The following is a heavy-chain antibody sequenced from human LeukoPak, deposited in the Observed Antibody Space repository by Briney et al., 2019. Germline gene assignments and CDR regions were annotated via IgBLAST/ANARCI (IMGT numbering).Heavy chain of an antibody. CDR2: ISYDGSNK. D-gene: IGHD3-22*01. CDR1: GFTFSSYA. CDR3: ANAYYYDSSGYTDAFDI. J-gene: IGHJ3*02. Sequence: GGSLRLSCAASGFTFSSYAMHWVRQAPGKGLEWVAVISYDGSNKYYADSVKGRFTISRDNSKNTLYLQMNSLRTEDTAVYYCANAYYYDSSGYTDAFDIWGQGTMVTVSS. V-gene: IGHV3-30-3*01.